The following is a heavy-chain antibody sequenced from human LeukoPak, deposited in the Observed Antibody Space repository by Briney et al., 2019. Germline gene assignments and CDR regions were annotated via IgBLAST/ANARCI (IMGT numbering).Heavy chain of an antibody. CDR1: GFTFSSYS. V-gene: IGHV3-21*01. CDR2: ISSSSSYI. CDR3: ARDGGYSLASWYYYYGMDV. D-gene: IGHD5-18*01. J-gene: IGHJ6*02. Sequence: GGSLRLSCAASGFTFSSYSMNWVRQAPGKGLEWVSSISSSSSYIYYADSVKGRFTISRDNAKNSLYLQMNSLRAEDTAVYYCARDGGYSLASWYYYYGMDVWGQGTTVTVSS.